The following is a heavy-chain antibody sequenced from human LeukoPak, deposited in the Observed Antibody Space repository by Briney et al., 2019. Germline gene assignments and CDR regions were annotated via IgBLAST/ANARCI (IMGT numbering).Heavy chain of an antibody. CDR2: IYHSGST. CDR3: ASAPILRGEGGEDYNYGMDV. CDR1: GGSINSGNW. D-gene: IGHD2-2*02. J-gene: IGHJ6*02. V-gene: IGHV4-4*02. Sequence: SGTLSLTCAVSGGSINSGNWWSLVRQPPGKGLEWIGEIYHSGSTNYNPSLKSRVTISVDEFKNQFSLNLTSVTAADTAVYHCASAPILRGEGGEDYNYGMDVWGQGTTVTVSS.